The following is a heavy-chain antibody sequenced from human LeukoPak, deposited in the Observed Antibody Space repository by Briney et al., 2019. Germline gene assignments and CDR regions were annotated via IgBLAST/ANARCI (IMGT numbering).Heavy chain of an antibody. CDR3: ARGGVLRFLEHLDY. V-gene: IGHV3-23*01. D-gene: IGHD3-3*01. J-gene: IGHJ4*02. CDR1: GFTFSRHA. Sequence: PGGSLRLSCAVSGFTFSRHAMGWVRQAPGKGLEWVAGITDNGGDRNYGDSVKGRFTISRDNSKSTLDLQMNSLRTEDTALYYCARGGVLRFLEHLDYWGQGTLVTVSS. CDR2: ITDNGGDR.